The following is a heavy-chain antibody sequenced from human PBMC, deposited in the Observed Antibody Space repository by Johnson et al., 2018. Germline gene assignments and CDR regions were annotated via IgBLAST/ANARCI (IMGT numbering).Heavy chain of an antibody. V-gene: IGHV3-72*01. CDR2: TRDKSNSYTT. CDR1: GFTFSDHY. Sequence: VQLVQSGGGLVQPGGSLRLSCAASGFTFSDHYMDWVRQAPGKGLEWVGRTRDKSNSYTTEYAASVKGRITISRDDSKNSLYLQMNSLKTEDTAGYYCVSGPGIPYPYCQHWGEGTLVSVSS. J-gene: IGHJ1*01. D-gene: IGHD2-21*01. CDR3: VSGPGIPYPYCQH.